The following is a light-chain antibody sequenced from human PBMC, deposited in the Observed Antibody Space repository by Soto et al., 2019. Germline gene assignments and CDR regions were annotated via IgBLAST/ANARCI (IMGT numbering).Light chain of an antibody. CDR2: EVS. CDR1: SSDVGGYNY. V-gene: IGLV2-14*01. CDR3: TSYTSSDTYV. J-gene: IGLJ1*01. Sequence: QSALTQPASVSGSPGQSITISCTGTSSDVGGYNYVSWYQQHPGKAPKLMIYEVSDRPSGVSNRSSGSKSGNTASLTISGLQAEDEADYYCTSYTSSDTYVFGTGTKLTVL.